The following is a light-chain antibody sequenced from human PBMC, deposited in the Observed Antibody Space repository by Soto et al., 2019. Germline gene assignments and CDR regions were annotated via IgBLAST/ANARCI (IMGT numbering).Light chain of an antibody. V-gene: IGKV1-39*01. J-gene: IGKJ4*01. CDR3: QQSLSSPLT. CDR1: QGVSAY. Sequence: DIQMTQSPSSLSASVGDRVSITCRASQGVSAYLLWYQQTQGKAPTALIHATSTLQSGVSSRFSGSGSDTDFTLTITSLQPEDFATYFCQQSLSSPLTFGGGTKVEL. CDR2: ATS.